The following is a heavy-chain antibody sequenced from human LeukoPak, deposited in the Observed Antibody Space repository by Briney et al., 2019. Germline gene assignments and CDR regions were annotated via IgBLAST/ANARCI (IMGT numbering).Heavy chain of an antibody. Sequence: GESLKISCKGAGYSFTSYWIGWVRQMRGKGLEGMGIIYPGDSDTRYSPSFQGKGTITADMSSCTDYLQWSSLKVSDTARYYCARQPTSLGTYYFDYWGQGTLVTVSS. V-gene: IGHV5-51*01. D-gene: IGHD1-14*01. J-gene: IGHJ4*02. CDR2: IYPGDSDT. CDR3: ARQPTSLGTYYFDY. CDR1: GYSFTSYW.